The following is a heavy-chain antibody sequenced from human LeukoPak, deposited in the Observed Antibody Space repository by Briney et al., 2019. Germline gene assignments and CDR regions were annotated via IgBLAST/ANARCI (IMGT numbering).Heavy chain of an antibody. D-gene: IGHD4-17*01. Sequence: GGSLRLSCAASGFTFEAYWMHWVRQAPGKGLEWVSCISGYGSITNYADSVKGRFTISRDNAKNTLYLQMNSLRVEDTAVYYCARDDPTVTTGPPVGSWGQGTLVTVSS. CDR1: GFTFEAYW. CDR2: ISGYGSIT. CDR3: ARDDPTVTTGPPVGS. J-gene: IGHJ4*02. V-gene: IGHV3-74*01.